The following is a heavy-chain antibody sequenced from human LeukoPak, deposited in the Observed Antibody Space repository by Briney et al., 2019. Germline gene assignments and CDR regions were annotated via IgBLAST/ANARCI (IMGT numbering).Heavy chain of an antibody. CDR2: ISGSGGST. Sequence: HSGGSLRLSCAASGFTFSSYAMSWVRQAPGKGPEWVSAISGSGGSTYYADSVKGRFTISRDNSKNTLYLQMNSLRAEDTAVYYCAKDLGSYSGYFDYWGQGTLVTVSS. CDR1: GFTFSSYA. CDR3: AKDLGSYSGYFDY. J-gene: IGHJ4*02. D-gene: IGHD1-26*01. V-gene: IGHV3-23*01.